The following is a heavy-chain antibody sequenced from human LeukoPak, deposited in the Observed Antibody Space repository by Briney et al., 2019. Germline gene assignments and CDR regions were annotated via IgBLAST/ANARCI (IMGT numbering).Heavy chain of an antibody. J-gene: IGHJ4*02. Sequence: GGSLRLSCAASGFTFSRSWMSWVRQAPGKGLEWVANINQDGSEKDYVDSVKGRFTISRDNAKNSLYLQMNSLRAEDTAVYYCARGGWDSSSWYVGYFDYWGQGTLVTVSS. CDR2: INQDGSEK. CDR1: GFTFSRSW. CDR3: ARGGWDSSSWYVGYFDY. V-gene: IGHV3-7*01. D-gene: IGHD6-13*01.